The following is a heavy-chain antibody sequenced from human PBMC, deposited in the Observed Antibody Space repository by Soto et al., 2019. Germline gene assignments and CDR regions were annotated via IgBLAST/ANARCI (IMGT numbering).Heavy chain of an antibody. CDR3: ARDLFGPNCSGGSCYPSYYFDY. CDR2: INWNGGST. Sequence: GGSLRLSCAASGFTFDDYGMSWVRQAPGKGLEWVSGINWNGGSTGYADSVKGRFTISRDNAKNSLYLQMNSLRAEDTALYHCARDLFGPNCSGGSCYPSYYFDYWGQGTLVTVSS. V-gene: IGHV3-20*01. CDR1: GFTFDDYG. D-gene: IGHD2-15*01. J-gene: IGHJ4*02.